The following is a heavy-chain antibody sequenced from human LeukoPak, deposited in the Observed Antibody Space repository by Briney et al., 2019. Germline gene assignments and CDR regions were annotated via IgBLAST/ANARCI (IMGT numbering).Heavy chain of an antibody. CDR2: ISSSSSYI. V-gene: IGHV3-21*01. J-gene: IGHJ3*02. CDR3: ARDRTNAFDI. D-gene: IGHD3-3*01. Sequence: GGSLRLSCAASGFTFSSYSMNWVRQAPGKGLEWVSSISSSSSYIYYADSVKGRITISRDNAKNSLYLQMNSLRAEDTAVYYCARDRTNAFDIWGQGTMVTVSS. CDR1: GFTFSSYS.